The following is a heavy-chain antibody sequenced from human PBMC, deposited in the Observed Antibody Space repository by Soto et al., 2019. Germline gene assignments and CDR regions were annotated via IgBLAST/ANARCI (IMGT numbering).Heavy chain of an antibody. CDR1: VGCISSCN. J-gene: IGHJ6*02. CDR3: ARLQFYDFWSGSVPMDV. D-gene: IGHD3-3*01. Sequence: SATLSPTFTFSVGCISSCNWSWIRQPPVKELEWIGYIYYSGSTNYNPSLKSRVTISVDTSKNQFSLKLSSVTAADTALYFCARLQFYDFWSGSVPMDVWGQGTTVTVSS. V-gene: IGHV4-59*01. CDR2: IYYSGST.